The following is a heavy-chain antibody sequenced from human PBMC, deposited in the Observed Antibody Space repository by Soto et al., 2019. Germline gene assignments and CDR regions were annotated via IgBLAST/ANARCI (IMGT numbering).Heavy chain of an antibody. V-gene: IGHV3-23*01. J-gene: IGHJ4*02. CDR3: AKRVEYSSSTHYFDY. D-gene: IGHD6-6*01. CDR2: ISASGGST. Sequence: GGSLRLSCAASGFTFSRYAMSWVRQAPGKGLEWVSAISASGGSTYYADSVKGRFTISRDNSKNTLYLQMNSLRAEDTAVYYCAKRVEYSSSTHYFDYWGQGTLVTVSS. CDR1: GFTFSRYA.